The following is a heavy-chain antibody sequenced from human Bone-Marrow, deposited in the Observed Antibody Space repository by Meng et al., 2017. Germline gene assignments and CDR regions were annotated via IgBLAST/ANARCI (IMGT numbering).Heavy chain of an antibody. J-gene: IGHJ3*02. D-gene: IGHD3-22*01. Sequence: SVKVSCKASGGTFSSYTISWVRQAPGQGLEWMGRIIPILGIANYAQKFQGRVTITRDTSASTAYMELSSLRSEDTAVYYCAGTYYYDSGAFDIWGQGTMVTVSS. CDR2: IIPILGIA. CDR1: GGTFSSYT. V-gene: IGHV1-69*02. CDR3: AGTYYYDSGAFDI.